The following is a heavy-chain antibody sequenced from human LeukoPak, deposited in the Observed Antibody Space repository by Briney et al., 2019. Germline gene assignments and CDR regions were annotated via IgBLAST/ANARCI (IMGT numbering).Heavy chain of an antibody. CDR2: ISYDGSNK. Sequence: YPGRSLRLSCAASGFTFSSYGMHWVRQAPGKGLAWVAVISYDGSNKYYADSVKGRFTISRENSKNTLYLQMNSLRAEDTAVYYCAKESMENTYYYYGMDVWGQGTTVTASS. J-gene: IGHJ6*02. CDR3: AKESMENTYYYYGMDV. V-gene: IGHV3-30*18. CDR1: GFTFSSYG. D-gene: IGHD3-10*01.